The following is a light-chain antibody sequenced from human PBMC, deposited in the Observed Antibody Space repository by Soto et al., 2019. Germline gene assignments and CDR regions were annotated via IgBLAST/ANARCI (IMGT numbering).Light chain of an antibody. CDR3: CSYVGATTYV. CDR1: SSNIGSNT. CDR2: NNN. V-gene: IGLV1-44*01. Sequence: QSVLTQPPSTSGTPGQRATISCSGSSSNIGSNTVSWCQQLPGTAPKPLIYNNNQRPSGVPDRFSGSKCGTSASLAISGLQSEDEDDYYCCSYVGATTYVFGSGTNVTV. J-gene: IGLJ1*01.